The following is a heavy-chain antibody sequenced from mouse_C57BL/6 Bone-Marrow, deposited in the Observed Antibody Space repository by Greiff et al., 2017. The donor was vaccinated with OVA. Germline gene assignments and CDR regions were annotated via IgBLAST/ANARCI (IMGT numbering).Heavy chain of an antibody. CDR1: GFTFSSYG. CDR2: ISSGGSYT. CDR3: ARRAFDY. Sequence: EVKVVESGGDLVKPGGSLKLSCAASGFTFSSYGMSWVRQTPDKRLEWVATISSGGSYTYYPDSVKGRFTISRDNAENTLYLQMSSLKSEDTAMYYCARRAFDYWGQGTTLTVSS. J-gene: IGHJ2*01. V-gene: IGHV5-6*02.